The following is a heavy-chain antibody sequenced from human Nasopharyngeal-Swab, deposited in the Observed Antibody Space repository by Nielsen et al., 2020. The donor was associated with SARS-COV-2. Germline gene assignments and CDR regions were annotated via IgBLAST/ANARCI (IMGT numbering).Heavy chain of an antibody. J-gene: IGHJ4*02. CDR2: IYSGGST. CDR3: ARGRGGFGYSDYVDY. V-gene: IGHV3-53*01. CDR1: GFTVSSNY. D-gene: IGHD3-10*01. Sequence: GGSLRLSCAASGFTVSSNYMSWVRQAPGKGLEWVSVIYSGGSTYYADSVKGRFTISRDNSKNTLYLQMNSLRAEDTAVYYCARGRGGFGYSDYVDYWGQGTLVTVSS.